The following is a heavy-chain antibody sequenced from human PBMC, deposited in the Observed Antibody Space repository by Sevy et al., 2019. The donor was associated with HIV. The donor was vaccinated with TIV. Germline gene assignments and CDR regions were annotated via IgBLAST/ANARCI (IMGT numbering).Heavy chain of an antibody. Sequence: GGSLRLSCAASGFTFSSYAMSWVRQAPGKGLEWVSAISGSGGSTYYADSGKGRFTISRDNSKNTLYLQMNSLRAEDKGVYYCAKDLRITIFGVVIDYYMDVWGKGTTVTVSS. J-gene: IGHJ6*03. V-gene: IGHV3-23*01. CDR2: ISGSGGST. CDR3: AKDLRITIFGVVIDYYMDV. CDR1: GFTFSSYA. D-gene: IGHD3-3*01.